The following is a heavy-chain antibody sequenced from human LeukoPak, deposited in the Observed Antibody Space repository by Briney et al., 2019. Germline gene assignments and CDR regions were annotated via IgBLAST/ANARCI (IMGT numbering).Heavy chain of an antibody. V-gene: IGHV3-21*01. CDR1: RFTFSSYS. CDR2: ISSSSSYI. D-gene: IGHD3-22*01. CDR3: ASLDSSGYYSIDY. Sequence: GGSLRLSCAASRFTFSSYSMNWVRQAPGKGLEWVSSISSSSSYIYYADSVKGRFTISRDNAKNSLYLQMNSLRAEDTAVYYCASLDSSGYYSIDYWGQGTLVTVSS. J-gene: IGHJ4*02.